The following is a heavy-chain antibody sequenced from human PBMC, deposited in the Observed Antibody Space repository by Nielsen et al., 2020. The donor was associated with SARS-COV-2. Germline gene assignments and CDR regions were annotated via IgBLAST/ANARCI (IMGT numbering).Heavy chain of an antibody. J-gene: IGHJ6*03. V-gene: IGHV3-21*01. CDR2: ISSSSSYI. CDR1: GFTFSSYS. CDR3: ARDIGRNKYYYYYYMDV. D-gene: IGHD1-26*01. Sequence: GGSLRLSCAASGFTFSSYSMNWVRQAPGKGLEWVSSISSSSSYIYYADSVKGRFTISRDNAKNSLYLQMNSLRAEDTVVYYCARDIGRNKYYYYYYMDVWGKGTTVTVSS.